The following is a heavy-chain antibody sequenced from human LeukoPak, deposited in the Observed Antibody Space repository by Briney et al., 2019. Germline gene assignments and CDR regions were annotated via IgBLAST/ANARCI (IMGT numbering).Heavy chain of an antibody. CDR3: ARFLGYCSAGNCYFDY. Sequence: ASVKVSCKASGYTFTGYYMHWVRQAPGQGLEWMGWINPNSGGTKYAQKFQGRVTMTRDTSITTAYMELSSLRSDDTAVYYCARFLGYCSAGNCYFDYWGQGTLVTVSS. CDR2: INPNSGGT. J-gene: IGHJ4*02. CDR1: GYTFTGYY. D-gene: IGHD2-15*01. V-gene: IGHV1-2*02.